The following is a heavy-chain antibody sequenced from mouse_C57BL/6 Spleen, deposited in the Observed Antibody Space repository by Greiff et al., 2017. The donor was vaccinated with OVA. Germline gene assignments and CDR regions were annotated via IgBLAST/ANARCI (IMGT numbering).Heavy chain of an antibody. CDR2: ISYSGST. Sequence: VQLKESGPGMVKPSQSLSLTCTVTGYSITSGYDWHWIRHFPGNKLEWMGYISYSGSTNYNPSLKSRISITHDTSKNHFFLKLNSVTTEDTATYYCARGGYDYGGYFDVWGTGTTVTVSS. D-gene: IGHD2-4*01. CDR1: GYSITSGYD. V-gene: IGHV3-1*01. CDR3: ARGGYDYGGYFDV. J-gene: IGHJ1*03.